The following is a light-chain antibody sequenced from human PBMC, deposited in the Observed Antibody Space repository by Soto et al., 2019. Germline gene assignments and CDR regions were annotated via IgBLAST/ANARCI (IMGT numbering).Light chain of an antibody. CDR1: QSVSSSY. V-gene: IGKV3-20*01. CDR3: QKYGSSYIT. J-gene: IGKJ5*01. Sequence: VLTQSPGTLSLSPGDSATLSCRVSQSVSSSYLAWYQQKPGQAPRLLIYGESSRATGIPDRLSGSGSGTDLNLTISRLEPEDFAVYYCQKYGSSYITCGQGTRLEI. CDR2: GES.